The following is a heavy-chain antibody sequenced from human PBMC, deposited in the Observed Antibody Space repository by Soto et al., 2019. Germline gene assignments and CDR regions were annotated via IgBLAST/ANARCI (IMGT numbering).Heavy chain of an antibody. D-gene: IGHD4-4*01. V-gene: IGHV3-15*01. J-gene: IGHJ5*01. CDR1: GFIFRNAW. CDR3: TSEKGWRQSPLDS. Sequence: EMQLLESGGGLVQPGGSIRLSCAASGFIFRNAWMSWVRQAPGKGLEWVGRIKSKSSGGTTDYAAPVEGRVTITRDDSKSILYLQMTSLTVEDTAVYFCTSEKGWRQSPLDSWGQGALVTVSS. CDR2: IKSKSSGGTT.